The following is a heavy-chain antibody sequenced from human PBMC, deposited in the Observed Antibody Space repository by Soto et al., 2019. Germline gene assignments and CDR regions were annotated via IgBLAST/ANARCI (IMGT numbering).Heavy chain of an antibody. J-gene: IGHJ4*02. CDR1: GGSFTSYA. CDR3: ARHGYCSSTSCYLSY. CDR2: VIPLFGTP. D-gene: IGHD2-2*03. Sequence: SVKVSCKASGGSFTSYAISWLRQSPGQGLEWMGGVIPLFGTPNYAQKFQGRVTITADKSTTTAYLELSSLRSEDTAVYYCARHGYCSSTSCYLSYWGQGSLVTVSS. V-gene: IGHV1-69*06.